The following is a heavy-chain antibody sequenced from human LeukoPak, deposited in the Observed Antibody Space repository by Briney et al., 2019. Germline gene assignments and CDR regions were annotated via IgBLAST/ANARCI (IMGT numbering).Heavy chain of an antibody. V-gene: IGHV3-30*04. CDR1: GFTFSNFA. CDR3: ARELTGYWQQY. D-gene: IGHD3-9*01. CDR2: ISYDGSNQ. Sequence: GRSLRLSCAASGFTFSNFAMHWVRQAPGKGLEWVAIISYDGSNQYYADSVKGRFTISRDSSQNTLYLQMNSLRAADTAVYYCARELTGYWQQYWGQGTLVTVPS. J-gene: IGHJ4*02.